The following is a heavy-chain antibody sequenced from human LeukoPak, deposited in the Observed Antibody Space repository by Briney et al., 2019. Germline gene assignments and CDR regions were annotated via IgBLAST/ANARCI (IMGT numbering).Heavy chain of an antibody. J-gene: IGHJ5*02. CDR3: ARDGVGEESWFDP. D-gene: IGHD2-2*01. V-gene: IGHV1-18*04. CDR2: ISAYNGNT. Sequence: ASVKVSCKASGYTFTSYYMHWVRQAPGQGLEWMGWISAYNGNTNYAQKLQGRVTMTTDTSTSTAYMELRSLRSDDTAVYYCARDGVGEESWFDPWGQGTLVTVSS. CDR1: GYTFTSYY.